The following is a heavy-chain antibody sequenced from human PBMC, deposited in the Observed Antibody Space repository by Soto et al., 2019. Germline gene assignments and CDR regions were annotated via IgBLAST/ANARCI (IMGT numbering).Heavy chain of an antibody. J-gene: IGHJ3*02. CDR3: ARDLKSSSSFAFDI. D-gene: IGHD6-13*01. V-gene: IGHV4-31*03. Sequence: QVQLQESGPGLVKPSQTLSLTCTVSGGSISSGGYYWSWIRQHPGKGLEWIGYIYYSGSTYYNPSLKRRVTISVDTSKNQFSLKLSSVTAADTAVYYCARDLKSSSSFAFDIWGQGTMVTVSS. CDR2: IYYSGST. CDR1: GGSISSGGYY.